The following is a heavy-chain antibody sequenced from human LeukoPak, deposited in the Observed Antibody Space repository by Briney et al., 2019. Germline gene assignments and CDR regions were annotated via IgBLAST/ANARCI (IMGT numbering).Heavy chain of an antibody. Sequence: PGRSLRLSCAASGFTFTTYGMHWVRQAPGKGLEWVTVILYDGRYKYYTDSVKGRFTISRDNSKNTVYLQMNSLRAEDTAVYYCAKEDSSGWYGVDYWGQGTLVTVSS. CDR1: GFTFTTYG. CDR2: ILYDGRYK. CDR3: AKEDSSGWYGVDY. J-gene: IGHJ4*02. V-gene: IGHV3-30*18. D-gene: IGHD6-19*01.